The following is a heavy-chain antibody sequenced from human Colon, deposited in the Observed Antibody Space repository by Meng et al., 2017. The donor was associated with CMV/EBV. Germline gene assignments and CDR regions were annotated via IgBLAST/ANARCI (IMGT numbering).Heavy chain of an antibody. J-gene: IGHJ5*02. V-gene: IGHV5-51*01. CDR1: GYSFTTYW. CDR2: IYPGDSDT. D-gene: IGHD6-19*01. CDR3: ARLLLSDMEGSGWFDP. Sequence: GESLKISCKGSGYSFTTYWIGWVRQLPGKGLEWMGIIYPGDSDTTYSPSFQGQVTISVDKSISTAYLQWSSLKAADTAMYYCARLLLSDMEGSGWFDPWGQGTQVTVSS.